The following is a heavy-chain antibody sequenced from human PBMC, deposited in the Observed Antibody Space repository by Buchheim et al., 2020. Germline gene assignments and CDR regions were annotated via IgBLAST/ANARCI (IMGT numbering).Heavy chain of an antibody. D-gene: IGHD2-15*01. Sequence: QITLKESGPMLVKPTQTLTLTCSFSGFSLSTSGVGVGWIRQPPGKALEWLAVIYWDEDKRYRPSLKSRLTITKDTSKNQVVLTMTKMDPVDTATYYCAHNLALTRGMKYNWFDPWGQGTL. CDR1: GFSLSTSGVG. J-gene: IGHJ5*02. CDR2: IYWDEDK. CDR3: AHNLALTRGMKYNWFDP. V-gene: IGHV2-5*02.